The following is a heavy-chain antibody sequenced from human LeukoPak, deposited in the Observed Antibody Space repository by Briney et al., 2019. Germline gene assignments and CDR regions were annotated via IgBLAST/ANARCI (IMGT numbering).Heavy chain of an antibody. J-gene: IGHJ4*02. V-gene: IGHV3-21*01. CDR2: ISSSSSYI. Sequence: GSLRLSCAASGFTFSSCSMNWVRQAPGKGLEWVSSISSSSSYIYYADSVKGRFTISRDNAKNSLYLQMNSLRAEDTAGYYCAATHRGSYYPYWGQGTLVTVSS. CDR3: AATHRGSYYPY. D-gene: IGHD1-26*01. CDR1: GFTFSSCS.